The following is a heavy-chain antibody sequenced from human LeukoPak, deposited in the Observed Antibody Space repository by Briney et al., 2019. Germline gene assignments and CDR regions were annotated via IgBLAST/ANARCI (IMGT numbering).Heavy chain of an antibody. CDR3: AKDFEGFCGGDCYSMDF. Sequence: GGSLRLSCAASGFTFNNYVMHWVRQAPGKGLEWVALISYDGSNKYYADSVRGRFTISGDNSKNTLYLQMNSLRPEDTAVYYCAKDFEGFCGGDCYSMDFWGQGTLATVSS. CDR1: GFTFNNYV. J-gene: IGHJ4*02. V-gene: IGHV3-30*18. D-gene: IGHD2-21*02. CDR2: ISYDGSNK.